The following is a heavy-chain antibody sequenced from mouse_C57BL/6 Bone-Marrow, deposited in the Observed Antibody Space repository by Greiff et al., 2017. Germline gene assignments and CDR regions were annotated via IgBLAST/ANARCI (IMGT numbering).Heavy chain of an antibody. J-gene: IGHJ2*01. CDR1: GFNIKDDY. CDR2: IDPEIGDT. V-gene: IGHV14-4*01. D-gene: IGHD2-3*01. Sequence: VQLKESGAELVRPGASVKLSCTASGFNIKDDYIPWVKQRPEQGLEWIGWIDPEIGDTEYDSKFQGKATITSDTSSNTAYLQLSSLTSEDTAVYYCSSCDGNYFDFWGQGTPLTVAS. CDR3: SSCDGNYFDF.